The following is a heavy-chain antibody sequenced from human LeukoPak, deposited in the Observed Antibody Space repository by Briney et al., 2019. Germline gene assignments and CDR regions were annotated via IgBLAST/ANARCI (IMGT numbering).Heavy chain of an antibody. Sequence: GRSLRLSCAASGFTFSDYGMHWVRQAPGKGLEWVALISYDGGNKFYADSVRDRFTISRGNSKNTLFLQMNSLRTEDTAMYYCAKVFEVRGARRPKDYWGQGTLVIVSS. CDR3: AKVFEVRGARRPKDY. D-gene: IGHD3-10*01. CDR2: ISYDGGNK. J-gene: IGHJ4*02. V-gene: IGHV3-30*18. CDR1: GFTFSDYG.